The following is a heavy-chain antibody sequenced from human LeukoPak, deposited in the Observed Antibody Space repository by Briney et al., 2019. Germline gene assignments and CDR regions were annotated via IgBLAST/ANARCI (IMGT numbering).Heavy chain of an antibody. CDR3: ARDFEYSSSSPY. CDR1: GFTFSSYA. D-gene: IGHD6-6*01. V-gene: IGHV3-30-3*01. Sequence: GSLRLSCAASGFTFSSYAMHWVRQAPGKGLEWVAVISYDGSSKYYADSVKGRFTISRDNSKNTLYLQMNSLRAEDTAVYYCARDFEYSSSSPYWGQGTLVTVSS. J-gene: IGHJ4*02. CDR2: ISYDGSSK.